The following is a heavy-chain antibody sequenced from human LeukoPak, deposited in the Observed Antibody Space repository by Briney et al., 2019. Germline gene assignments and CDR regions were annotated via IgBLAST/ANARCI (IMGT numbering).Heavy chain of an antibody. CDR3: ARAALYYYDSSGANHIDY. V-gene: IGHV3-23*01. CDR1: GFTFSSYA. J-gene: IGHJ4*02. D-gene: IGHD3-22*01. Sequence: GGSLRLSCAASGFTFSSYAMSWVRQAPGKGLEWVSAISGSGGSTYYADSVKGRFTISRDNSKNTLYLQMNSLRAEDTAVYYCARAALYYYDSSGANHIDYWGQGTLVTVSS. CDR2: ISGSGGST.